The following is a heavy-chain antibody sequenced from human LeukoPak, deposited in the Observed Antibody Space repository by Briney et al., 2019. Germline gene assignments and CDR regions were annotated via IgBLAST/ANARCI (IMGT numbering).Heavy chain of an antibody. J-gene: IGHJ6*04. Sequence: PGGSLRLSCAASGFTFSSYAMSWVRQAPGKGLEWVSAISGSGGSTYYADSVKGRFTISRDNSKNTLYLQMSSLRAEDTAVYYCAKGSVTMVRGVIKLYYYYGMDVWGKGTTVTVSS. D-gene: IGHD3-10*01. CDR2: ISGSGGST. CDR3: AKGSVTMVRGVIKLYYYYGMDV. CDR1: GFTFSSYA. V-gene: IGHV3-23*01.